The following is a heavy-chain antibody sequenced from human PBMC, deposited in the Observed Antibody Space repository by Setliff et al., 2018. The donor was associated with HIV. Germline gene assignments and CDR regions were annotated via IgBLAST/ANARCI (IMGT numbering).Heavy chain of an antibody. Sequence: GGSLRLSCAGSGFNFKNAWMSWVRQAPGKGLEWVGRIKSRVDGETTAYAAPLKGRFTISRDDSKNTLYLQMDSLSTEDTAVYYCVKGGDYNRRGFFDSWGLGTLVTVSS. CDR3: VKGGDYNRRGFFDS. CDR1: GFNFKNAW. CDR2: IKSRVDGETT. J-gene: IGHJ4*02. D-gene: IGHD4-4*01. V-gene: IGHV3-15*01.